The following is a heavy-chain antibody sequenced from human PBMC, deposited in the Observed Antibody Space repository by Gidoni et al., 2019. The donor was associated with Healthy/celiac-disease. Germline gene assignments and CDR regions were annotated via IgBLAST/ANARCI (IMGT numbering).Heavy chain of an antibody. J-gene: IGHJ6*02. Sequence: QVQLVQSGAEVKKPGYSVKVSCKASGGTFSSYAISWVRQAPGQGLEWMGGIIPLFGTANYAQKFQGRVTITADESTSTAYMELSSLRSEDTAVYYCARASYYYGSGSYYITYGMDVWGQGTTVTVSS. CDR2: IIPLFGTA. CDR1: GGTFSSYA. V-gene: IGHV1-69*01. D-gene: IGHD3-10*01. CDR3: ARASYYYGSGSYYITYGMDV.